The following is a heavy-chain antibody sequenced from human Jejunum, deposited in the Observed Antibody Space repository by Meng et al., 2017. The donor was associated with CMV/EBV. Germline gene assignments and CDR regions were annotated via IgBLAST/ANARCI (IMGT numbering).Heavy chain of an antibody. D-gene: IGHD4-11*01. CDR2: ISGSGRTT. V-gene: IGHV3-23*01. CDR3: AKEGYSNDLDY. Sequence: CTASGFTFSSYSMNWVRQAPGKGLEWVSSISGSGRTTYYADSVRGRLTISRDNSKNTLYLQVNSLRAEDTAVYFCAKEGYSNDLDYWGQGTLVTVSS. CDR1: GFTFSSYS. J-gene: IGHJ4*02.